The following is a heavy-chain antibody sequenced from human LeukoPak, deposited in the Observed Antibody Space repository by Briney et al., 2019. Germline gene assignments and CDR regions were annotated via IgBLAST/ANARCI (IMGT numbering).Heavy chain of an antibody. D-gene: IGHD4-23*01. CDR2: IYSGGST. CDR3: ARRGDGGRSFDY. V-gene: IGHV3-53*01. CDR1: GFTVSTNY. Sequence: GGSLRLSCAASGFTVSTNYMSWVRRAPGKGLEWVSIIYSGGSTYYADSVKGRFTISRDNSKNALYLQVNSLRAEDTALYYCARRGDGGRSFDYWGQGTLVTVSS. J-gene: IGHJ4*02.